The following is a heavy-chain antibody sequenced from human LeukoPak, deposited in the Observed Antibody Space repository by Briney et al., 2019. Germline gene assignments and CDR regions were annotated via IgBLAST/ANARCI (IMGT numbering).Heavy chain of an antibody. Sequence: SETLSLTCAVYGGSFSGYYWSWIRQPPGKGLEWIGEINHSGSTNYNPSLKSRVTISVDTSKNQFSLKLSSVTAADTAVYYCARGGGYSCGCYFDYWGQGTLVTVSS. CDR1: GGSFSGYY. D-gene: IGHD5-18*01. CDR2: INHSGST. J-gene: IGHJ4*02. V-gene: IGHV4-34*01. CDR3: ARGGGYSCGCYFDY.